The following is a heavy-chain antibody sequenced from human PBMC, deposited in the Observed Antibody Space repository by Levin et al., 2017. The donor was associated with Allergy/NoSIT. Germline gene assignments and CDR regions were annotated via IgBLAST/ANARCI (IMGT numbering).Heavy chain of an antibody. V-gene: IGHV3-30*04. CDR2: ISYDGSNK. J-gene: IGHJ4*02. CDR1: GFTFSSYA. CDR3: ARPRYCSGGSCSGYFDY. Sequence: GGSLRLSCAASGFTFSSYAMHWVRQAPGKGLEWVAVISYDGSNKYYADSVKGRFTISRDNSKNTLYLQMNSLRAEDTAVYYCARPRYCSGGSCSGYFDYWGQGTLVTVSS. D-gene: IGHD2-15*01.